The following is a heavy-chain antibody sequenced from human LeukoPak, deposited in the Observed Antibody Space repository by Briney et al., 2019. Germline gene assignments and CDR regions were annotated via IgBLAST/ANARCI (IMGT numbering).Heavy chain of an antibody. CDR2: ISGSGGST. V-gene: IGHV3-23*01. CDR3: ARAFYYDSGSYYGHFDY. J-gene: IGHJ4*02. Sequence: GGSLRLSCAASGFTFSSYAMSWVRQAPGKGLEWVSAISGSGGSTYSADSVKGRFTISRDNSKSTLYLQMNSLRAEDTALYYCARAFYYDSGSYYGHFDYWGRGTLVTVSS. CDR1: GFTFSSYA. D-gene: IGHD3-10*01.